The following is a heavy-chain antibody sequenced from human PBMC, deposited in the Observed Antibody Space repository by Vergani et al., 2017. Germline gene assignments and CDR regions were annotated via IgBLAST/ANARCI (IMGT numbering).Heavy chain of an antibody. J-gene: IGHJ5*02. D-gene: IGHD2-2*01. Sequence: EVQLVESGGGLVKPGGSLRLSCAASGFTLSNAWMSWVRQAPGKGLEWVGRIKSKTDGGTTDYAAPVKGRFTISRDDSKNTLYLQMNSLKTEDTAVYYCTTSGDIVVVPAATRGFDPWGQGTLVTVSS. CDR1: GFTLSNAW. V-gene: IGHV3-15*01. CDR2: IKSKTDGGTT. CDR3: TTSGDIVVVPAATRGFDP.